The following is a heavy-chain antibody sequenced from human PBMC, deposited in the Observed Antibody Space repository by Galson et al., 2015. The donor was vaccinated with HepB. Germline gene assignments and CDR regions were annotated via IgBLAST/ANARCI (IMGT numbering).Heavy chain of an antibody. V-gene: IGHV5-51*03. CDR2: IYPGDSDT. J-gene: IGHJ5*02. CDR1: GYSFTSYW. Sequence: QSGAEVKKPGESLKISCKGSGYSFTSYWIGWVRQMPGKGLEWMGIIYPGDSDTRYSSSFQGQVTISADKSISTAYLQWSSLKASDTAMYYCARASGDYYYGSGSDFNWFDPWGQGTLVTVSS. CDR3: ARASGDYYYGSGSDFNWFDP. D-gene: IGHD3-10*01.